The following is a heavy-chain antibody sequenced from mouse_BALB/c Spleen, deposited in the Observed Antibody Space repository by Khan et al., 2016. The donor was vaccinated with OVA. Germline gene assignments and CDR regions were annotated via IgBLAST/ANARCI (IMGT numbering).Heavy chain of an antibody. V-gene: IGHV6-6*02. CDR1: GFTFSNYW. J-gene: IGHJ2*01. Sequence: EVQLQESGGGLVQPGGSMKLSCVASGFTFSNYWMNWVRQSPEKGLEWVAEISLKSNNSASHYAVSVKGRFTISRYDSKSSVYLQMNNLRAEDTGIYYCTHEREIAYWGQGTTLTVSS. CDR3: THEREIAY. CDR2: ISLKSNNSAS.